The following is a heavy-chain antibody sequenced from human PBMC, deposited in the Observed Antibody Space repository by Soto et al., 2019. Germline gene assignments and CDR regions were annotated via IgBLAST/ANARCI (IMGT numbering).Heavy chain of an antibody. V-gene: IGHV4-39*07. J-gene: IGHJ4*02. D-gene: IGHD3-22*01. CDR2: IYYSGST. CDR1: GGSISSSSYY. CDR3: ARAYYDSSGYLAWFDY. Sequence: SETLSLTCTVSGGSISSSSYYWGWIRQPPGKGLEWIGSIYYSGSTYYNPSLKSRVTISVDTSKNQFSLKLSSVTAADTAVYYCARAYYDSSGYLAWFDYWGQGTLVTVSS.